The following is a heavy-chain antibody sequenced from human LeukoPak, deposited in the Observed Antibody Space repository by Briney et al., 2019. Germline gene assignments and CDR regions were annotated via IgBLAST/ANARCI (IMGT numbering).Heavy chain of an antibody. CDR1: GFTFDDYA. Sequence: PGGSLRLSCAASGFTFDDYAMHWVRQAPGKGLEWVSGISWNSGSIGYADSVKGRFTISRDNAKKSLYLQMNSLRAEDTAVYYCAREMVVAAIPSRQMDVWGKGTTVTISS. D-gene: IGHD2-21*02. CDR2: ISWNSGSI. CDR3: AREMVVAAIPSRQMDV. V-gene: IGHV3-9*01. J-gene: IGHJ6*04.